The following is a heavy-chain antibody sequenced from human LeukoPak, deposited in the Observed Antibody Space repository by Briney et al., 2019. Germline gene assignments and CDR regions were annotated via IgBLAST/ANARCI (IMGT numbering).Heavy chain of an antibody. Sequence: GGSLRPSCAASGFTLSSYGMHWVRQAPGKGLEWVAVIWYDGSNKYYADSVKGRFTISRDNSKNTLYLQMNSLRAEDTAVYYCAKDLRWQSRTQSPDYWGQGTLVTVSS. D-gene: IGHD4-23*01. CDR2: IWYDGSNK. V-gene: IGHV3-33*06. CDR3: AKDLRWQSRTQSPDY. J-gene: IGHJ4*02. CDR1: GFTLSSYG.